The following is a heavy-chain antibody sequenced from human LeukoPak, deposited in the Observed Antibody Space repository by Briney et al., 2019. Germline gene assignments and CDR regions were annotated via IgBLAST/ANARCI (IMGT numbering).Heavy chain of an antibody. CDR3: ARDFFDIVVVPAALRY. CDR1: GFTFSSYA. D-gene: IGHD2-2*01. CDR2: ISGSGGST. J-gene: IGHJ4*02. Sequence: PGGSLRLSCAASGFTFSSYAMSWVRQAPGKGLEWVSAISGSGGSTYYADSVKGRFTISRDNSKNTLYLQMNSLRAEDTAVYYCARDFFDIVVVPAALRYWGQGTLVTVSS. V-gene: IGHV3-23*01.